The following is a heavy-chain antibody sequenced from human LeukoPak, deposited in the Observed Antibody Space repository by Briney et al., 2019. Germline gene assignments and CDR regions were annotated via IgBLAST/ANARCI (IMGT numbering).Heavy chain of an antibody. Sequence: PSETLSFTCTVSGGSISSSSYYWGWIRQPPGKGLEWIGSIYYSGSTYYNPSLKSRVTISVDTSKNQFSLKLSSVTAADTAVYYCARGSTNYDFWSGSQLGLFDYWGQGTLVTVSS. V-gene: IGHV4-39*07. D-gene: IGHD3-3*01. CDR1: GGSISSSSYY. CDR2: IYYSGST. CDR3: ARGSTNYDFWSGSQLGLFDY. J-gene: IGHJ4*02.